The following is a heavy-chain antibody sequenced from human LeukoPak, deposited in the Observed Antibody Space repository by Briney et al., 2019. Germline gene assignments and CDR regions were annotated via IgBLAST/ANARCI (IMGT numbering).Heavy chain of an antibody. Sequence: PGGSVRHSCAASGFTFSRYSMNWVRQPPGKGLEWVSYISNRISTIYYADSVKGRFTISRDNAKNSLYLQMNSLRDEDTAVYYCARDLDYYGSGNDYWGQGTLVTVSS. V-gene: IGHV3-48*02. CDR3: ARDLDYYGSGNDY. CDR1: GFTFSRYS. J-gene: IGHJ4*02. D-gene: IGHD3-10*01. CDR2: ISNRISTI.